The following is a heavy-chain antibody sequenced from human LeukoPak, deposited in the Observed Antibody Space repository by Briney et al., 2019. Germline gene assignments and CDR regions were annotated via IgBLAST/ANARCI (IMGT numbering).Heavy chain of an antibody. CDR1: GISFSSYW. CDR3: ASSSSSGLLVLDP. Sequence: GGSLRLSCAASGISFSSYWMTWVRQAPGKGLEWVANIKQDGSEKYYVDSVKGRFTISRDNAKNSLYLQMNSLRADDTAVYYCASSSSSGLLVLDPWGQGTLVAVSS. V-gene: IGHV3-7*01. CDR2: IKQDGSEK. D-gene: IGHD6-6*01. J-gene: IGHJ5*02.